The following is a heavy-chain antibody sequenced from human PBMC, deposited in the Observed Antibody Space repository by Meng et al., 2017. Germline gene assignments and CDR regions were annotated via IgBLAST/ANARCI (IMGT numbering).Heavy chain of an antibody. CDR2: IKSKTDGGTT. CDR1: GFTFSGAA. Sequence: VHAVESGGACVPPGGSLKLSCAASGFTFSGAAMHWVRQSSGKGLEWVGRIKSKTDGGTTDYAAPVKGRFTISRDDSKNTLYLQMNSLKTEDTAVYYCTTEVGGGPFDYWGQGTLVTVSS. D-gene: IGHD1-26*01. CDR3: TTEVGGGPFDY. J-gene: IGHJ4*02. V-gene: IGHV3-15*02.